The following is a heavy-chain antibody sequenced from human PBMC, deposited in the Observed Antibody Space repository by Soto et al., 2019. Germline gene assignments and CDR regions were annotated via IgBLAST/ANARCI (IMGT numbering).Heavy chain of an antibody. CDR1: GGSVSSGSYY. J-gene: IGHJ4*02. V-gene: IGHV4-61*01. CDR3: ARAGYSSSY. Sequence: PSETLSLTCTVSGGSVSSGSYYWSWIRQPPGKEMKRIGYIYNRGSTNYNPSLKSRVTISVDTSKKQFSLKLSSVTAADTAVYYCARAGYSSSYWGQGTLVTVSS. D-gene: IGHD6-13*01. CDR2: IYNRGST.